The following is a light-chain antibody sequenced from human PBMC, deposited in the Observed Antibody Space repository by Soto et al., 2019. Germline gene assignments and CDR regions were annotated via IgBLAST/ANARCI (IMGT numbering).Light chain of an antibody. CDR1: QSVFFRSKIKNY. J-gene: IGKJ4*01. Sequence: DIVLTQSPHSRVVSLGERATINCESSQSVFFRSKIKNYLAWYQQKAGQPPKLLIHWASTRASGVPGRFSGSGSGTDFTLTISSLQAEDVAVYYCQQYYTTPLTFGGGTKVEIK. CDR3: QQYYTTPLT. V-gene: IGKV4-1*01. CDR2: WAS.